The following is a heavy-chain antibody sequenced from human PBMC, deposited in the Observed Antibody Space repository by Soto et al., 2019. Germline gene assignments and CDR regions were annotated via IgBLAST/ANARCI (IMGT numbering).Heavy chain of an antibody. CDR3: ARARQPDQNYYYYGMDV. D-gene: IGHD2-2*01. V-gene: IGHV1-2*04. Sequence: ASVKVSCKASGYTFTGYYMHWVRQAPGQGLEWMGWINPNSGGTNYAQKFQGWVTMTRDTSISTAYMELSRLRSDDTAVYYCARARQPDQNYYYYGMDVWGQGTTVTISS. CDR1: GYTFTGYY. CDR2: INPNSGGT. J-gene: IGHJ6*02.